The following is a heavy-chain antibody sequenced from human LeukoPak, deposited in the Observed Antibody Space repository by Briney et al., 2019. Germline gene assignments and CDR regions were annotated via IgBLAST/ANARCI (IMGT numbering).Heavy chain of an antibody. CDR1: GGSISSGGYY. CDR3: ARHLVGAPYYYYYYMDV. D-gene: IGHD1-26*01. Sequence: SQTLSLTCTVSGGSISSGGYYWSWIRQPPGKGLEWIGYIYHSGSTYYNPSLKSRVTISVDTSKNQFSLKLSSVTAADTAVYYCARHLVGAPYYYYYYMDVWAKGPRSPSP. J-gene: IGHJ6*03. V-gene: IGHV4-30-2*03. CDR2: IYHSGST.